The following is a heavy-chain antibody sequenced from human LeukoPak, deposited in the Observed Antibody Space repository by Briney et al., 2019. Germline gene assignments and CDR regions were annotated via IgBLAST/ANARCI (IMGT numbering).Heavy chain of an antibody. Sequence: GGSLRLSCAASGFTFSSYGMSWVRQAPGKGLEWVGRIKSKTDGGTTDYAAPVKGRFTISRDDSKNTLYLQMNSLKTEDTAVYYCTTDLSVSPFDYWGQGTLVTVSS. CDR1: GFTFSSYG. J-gene: IGHJ4*02. V-gene: IGHV3-15*01. CDR3: TTDLSVSPFDY. CDR2: IKSKTDGGTT. D-gene: IGHD5/OR15-5a*01.